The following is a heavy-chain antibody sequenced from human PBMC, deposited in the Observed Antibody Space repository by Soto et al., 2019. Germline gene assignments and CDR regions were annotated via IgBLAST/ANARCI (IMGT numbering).Heavy chain of an antibody. CDR1: GFTFSSYA. CDR2: ISGSGDDT. V-gene: IGHV3-23*01. CDR3: ARASYCGGVICDSDC. Sequence: GGSLRLSCAASGFTFSSYAMTWVRQAPGKGLEWVSAISGSGDDTYYADSVKGRFTISRDNAKNTLYLQMNSLRAEDTAVYYCARASYCGGVICDSDCWGQGTLVTVSS. D-gene: IGHD2-15*01. J-gene: IGHJ4*02.